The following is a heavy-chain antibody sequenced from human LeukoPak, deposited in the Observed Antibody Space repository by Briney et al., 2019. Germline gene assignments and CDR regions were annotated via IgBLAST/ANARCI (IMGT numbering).Heavy chain of an antibody. CDR2: ISGDGSMT. D-gene: IGHD6-6*01. CDR1: GFTFRSYW. CDR3: ARYSSSSGGASHYLDY. J-gene: IGHJ4*02. V-gene: IGHV3-74*01. Sequence: GGSLRLSCAVSGFTFRSYWMHWVRQAPGKGLGWVSRISGDGSMTNYADSVKGRFTISGDNAKNTVYLQMNSLRAEDTAVYYCARYSSSSGGASHYLDYWGQGTLVTVSS.